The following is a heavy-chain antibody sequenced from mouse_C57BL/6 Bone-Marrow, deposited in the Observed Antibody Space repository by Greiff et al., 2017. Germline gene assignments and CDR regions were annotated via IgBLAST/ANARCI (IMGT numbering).Heavy chain of an antibody. CDR3: TRDCYDYGAWFAY. J-gene: IGHJ3*01. V-gene: IGHV5-9-1*02. D-gene: IGHD2-4*01. Sequence: EVKLVESGEGLVKPGGSLKLSCAASGFTFSSYAMSWVRQTPEERLEWVAYMSSGGDYLYYADTVKGGFTISRDNARNTLYLQMSSLKSEDTDMYYCTRDCYDYGAWFAYWGQGTLVTVSA. CDR1: GFTFSSYA. CDR2: MSSGGDYL.